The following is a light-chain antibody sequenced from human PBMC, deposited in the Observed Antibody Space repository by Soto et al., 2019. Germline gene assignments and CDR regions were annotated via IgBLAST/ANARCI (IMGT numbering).Light chain of an antibody. CDR3: QQYGRTPLT. CDR2: GAS. V-gene: IGKV3-20*01. Sequence: EIVLTQSPGTLSLSPGERATLSCRASQSISSTYLGWYQQKPGQAPRLLIYGASSRATGIPDRFSGSGSGTDFTLTITRLEPEDFAVYYCQQYGRTPLTFGGGTKVEIK. CDR1: QSISSTY. J-gene: IGKJ4*01.